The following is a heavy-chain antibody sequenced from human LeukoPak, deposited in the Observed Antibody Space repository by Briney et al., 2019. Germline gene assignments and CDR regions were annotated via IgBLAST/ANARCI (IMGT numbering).Heavy chain of an antibody. Sequence: SETLSLTCAVYGGSFSGYYWSWIRQPPGKGLEWIGYIYYSGSTNYNPSLKSRVTISVDTSKNQFSLKLSSVTAADTAVYYCARQYLNHGSGTNWFGPWGQGTLVTVSS. CDR1: GGSFSGYY. V-gene: IGHV4-59*08. CDR3: ARQYLNHGSGTNWFGP. J-gene: IGHJ5*02. D-gene: IGHD3-10*01. CDR2: IYYSGST.